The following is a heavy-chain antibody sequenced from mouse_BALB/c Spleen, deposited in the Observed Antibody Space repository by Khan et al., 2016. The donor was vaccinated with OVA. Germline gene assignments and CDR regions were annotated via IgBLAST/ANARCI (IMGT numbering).Heavy chain of an antibody. CDR2: INPSNGDT. D-gene: IGHD2-10*02. V-gene: IGHV1S81*02. Sequence: QVQLQQSGAELVQPGASVKLSCKASGYTFTSYYLYWVKQGPGQGLEWIGEINPSNGDTNFNEKFRNKATLTVDKSSSTTYLQLNSLTSEDSAVYYWTRGGYGSYGYWGQGTTLTVSS. J-gene: IGHJ2*01. CDR3: TRGGYGSYGY. CDR1: GYTFTSYY.